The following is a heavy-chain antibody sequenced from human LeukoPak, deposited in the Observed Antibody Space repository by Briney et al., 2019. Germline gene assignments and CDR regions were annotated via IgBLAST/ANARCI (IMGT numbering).Heavy chain of an antibody. J-gene: IGHJ4*02. V-gene: IGHV3-74*01. CDR2: INSDGSST. Sequence: GGSLRLSCAASGFTFSSYWMHWVRQAPGKGLVWVSRINSDGSSTSYADSVKGRFTISRDNAKNTLYLQMNSLRAEDTAVYYCASQPNSYGGEYYFDYWGQGTLVTVSS. CDR1: GFTFSSYW. D-gene: IGHD5-18*01. CDR3: ASQPNSYGGEYYFDY.